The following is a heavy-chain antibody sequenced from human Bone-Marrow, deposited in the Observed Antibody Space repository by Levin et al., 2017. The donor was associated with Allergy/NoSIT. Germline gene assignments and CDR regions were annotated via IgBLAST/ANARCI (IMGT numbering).Heavy chain of an antibody. V-gene: IGHV4-39*07. CDR2: VYHTGTT. Sequence: PSETLSLTCIVSSGSISTSNSYWGWIRQTPGVTLEWIGNVYHTGTTYYNPSLKSRVTISLDTSKNQFSLRLNSVTAADTAVYYCVREGGVAANWFDPWGQGTLVTVSS. CDR1: SGSISTSNSY. J-gene: IGHJ5*02. D-gene: IGHD2-15*01. CDR3: VREGGVAANWFDP.